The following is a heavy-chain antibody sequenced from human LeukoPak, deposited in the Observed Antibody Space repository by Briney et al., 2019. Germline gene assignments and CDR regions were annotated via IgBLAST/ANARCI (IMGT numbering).Heavy chain of an antibody. V-gene: IGHV4-39*01. D-gene: IGHD3-9*01. CDR3: ARLFVSLIGVYFDWLLGDAFDI. CDR2: IYYSGST. Sequence: SETLSLTCTVSGGSISSSSYYWGWIRQPPGKGLEWIGSIYYSGSTYYNPSLKSRVTISVDTSKNQFSLKLSSVTAADTAVYYCARLFVSLIGVYFDWLLGDAFDIWGQGTMVTVSS. J-gene: IGHJ3*02. CDR1: GGSISSSSYY.